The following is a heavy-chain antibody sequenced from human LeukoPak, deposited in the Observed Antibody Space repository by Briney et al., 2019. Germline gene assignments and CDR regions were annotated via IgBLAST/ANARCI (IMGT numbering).Heavy chain of an antibody. J-gene: IGHJ4*02. Sequence: GASVKVSCKASGYTFTSYFMHWVRQAPGQRLEWMAMINPSGGSTSYAQKFQGRVTMTRDTSTSTVYMELSSLRSEDTAVYYCARGSFDWLYVTEYWGQGTLVTVSS. CDR3: ARGSFDWLYVTEY. V-gene: IGHV1-46*01. CDR1: GYTFTSYF. D-gene: IGHD3-9*01. CDR2: INPSGGST.